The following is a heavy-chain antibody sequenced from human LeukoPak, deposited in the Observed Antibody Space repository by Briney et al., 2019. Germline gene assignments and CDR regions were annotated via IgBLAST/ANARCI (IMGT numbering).Heavy chain of an antibody. CDR2: MSCDGNSE. D-gene: IGHD2-2*02. CDR3: ARGTTTSCYSAASY. J-gene: IGHJ4*02. CDR1: GFTFSSYA. Sequence: PGGSLRLSCAASGFTFSSYALHWVRQAPGKGLGWVAVMSCDGNSEYYSDSVKGRFTISTDNSKNTLYLHMNSLRAEDTAVYYCARGTTTSCYSAASYWGQGTLVTVSS. V-gene: IGHV3-30-3*01.